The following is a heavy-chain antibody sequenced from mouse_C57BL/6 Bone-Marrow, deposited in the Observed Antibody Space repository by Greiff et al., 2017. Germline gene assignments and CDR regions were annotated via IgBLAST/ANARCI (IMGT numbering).Heavy chain of an antibody. V-gene: IGHV2-2*01. J-gene: IGHJ3*01. D-gene: IGHD2-3*01. Sequence: VQLKESGPGLVQPSQSLSITCTVSGFSLTSYGVHWVRQSPGKGLEWLGVRWSGGSTDYNAAFISRLSISKYNSKSQVFFKMNSLQADDTAIYYCARNGGYYVPFAYWGQGTLVTVSA. CDR1: GFSLTSYG. CDR2: RWSGGST. CDR3: ARNGGYYVPFAY.